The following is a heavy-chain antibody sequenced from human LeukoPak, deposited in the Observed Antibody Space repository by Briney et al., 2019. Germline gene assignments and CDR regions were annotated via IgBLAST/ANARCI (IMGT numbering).Heavy chain of an antibody. Sequence: PGGSLRLSCAASGFTFDHYAMHWVRQAPGKGPEWVSLVSVNADSTYYADSVRGRFTISRDNNNNSLYLQMHSLRTDDTALYYCVKGVVYDRSGYFHLDYWGQGTLVTVSS. V-gene: IGHV3-43*02. D-gene: IGHD3-22*01. CDR1: GFTFDHYA. CDR3: VKGVVYDRSGYFHLDY. CDR2: VSVNADST. J-gene: IGHJ4*02.